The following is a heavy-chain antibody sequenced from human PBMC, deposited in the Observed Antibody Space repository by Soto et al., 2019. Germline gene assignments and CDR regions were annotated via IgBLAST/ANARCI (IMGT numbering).Heavy chain of an antibody. CDR1: IVSFSSYA. CDR2: IIPIFGTA. D-gene: IGHD2-2*01. V-gene: IGHV1-69*01. CDR3: ARLNFLHIVVVPAAIPTNYGMDV. J-gene: IGHJ6*02. Sequence: SVEASCEASIVSFSSYAICWVRQAPGHGVEWMGGIIPIFGTANYAQKFQGRVTITADESTSTAYMELSSLRSDDTAVYYCARLNFLHIVVVPAAIPTNYGMDVWGQGIMVTVS.